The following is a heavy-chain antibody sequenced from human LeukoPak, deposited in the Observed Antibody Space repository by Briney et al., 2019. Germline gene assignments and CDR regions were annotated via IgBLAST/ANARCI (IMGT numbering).Heavy chain of an antibody. CDR3: ARDHYDSSGYTELFDY. CDR1: GYTFTGYY. D-gene: IGHD3-22*01. CDR2: INPNSGGT. Sequence: GASVKVSCKASGYTFTGYYMHWVRQAPGQGLEWMGWINPNSGGTNYAQKFQGRVTMTRDTSISTAYMELSRLRSDDTAVYYCARDHYDSSGYTELFDYWGQGTLVTVSS. V-gene: IGHV1-2*02. J-gene: IGHJ4*02.